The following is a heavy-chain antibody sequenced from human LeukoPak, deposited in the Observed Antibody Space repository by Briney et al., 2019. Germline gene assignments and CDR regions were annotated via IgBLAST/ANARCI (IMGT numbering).Heavy chain of an antibody. CDR1: GYTFTGHY. CDR3: VRVGHTSRWDFDY. V-gene: IGHV1-2*02. Sequence: GASVKLSCKASGYTFTGHYIHWVRQAPGQGLEWMGFMNPNSGGKNYAQKFQGRVTMTRDTSISTAYMELSRLISDDTAVYYCVRVGHTSRWDFDYWGQGTLVTVSS. J-gene: IGHJ4*02. D-gene: IGHD6-19*01. CDR2: MNPNSGGK.